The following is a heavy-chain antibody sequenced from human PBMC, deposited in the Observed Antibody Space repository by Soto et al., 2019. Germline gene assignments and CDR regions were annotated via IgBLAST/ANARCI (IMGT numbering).Heavy chain of an antibody. J-gene: IGHJ3*02. D-gene: IGHD2-2*01. CDR3: ARLLTPANFFDAFDI. Sequence: EVQLVQSGAEVKKPGESLKISCKGSGYSFTRYWIGWVRQMPGKGLEWMGIIYPGDSDTRYSPSFQGQVTISADKSISTAYLQWSSLKASDTAIYYCARLLTPANFFDAFDIWGQGTMVTVSS. CDR2: IYPGDSDT. CDR1: GYSFTRYW. V-gene: IGHV5-51*01.